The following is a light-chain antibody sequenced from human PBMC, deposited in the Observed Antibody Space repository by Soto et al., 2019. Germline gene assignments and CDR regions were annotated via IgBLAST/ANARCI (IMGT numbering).Light chain of an antibody. CDR2: DAS. J-gene: IGKJ1*01. V-gene: IGKV1-5*01. CDR3: QQYNSYQGT. CDR1: QTISTW. Sequence: DIQVTQSPPTLSASVGDRVTFSCRSSQTISTWMAWYQQKPGKAPKLLVYDASTLQSGVASRFSGSGSGTEFTLTISSLQPDDFATYYCQQYNSYQGTFGQGTKVDI.